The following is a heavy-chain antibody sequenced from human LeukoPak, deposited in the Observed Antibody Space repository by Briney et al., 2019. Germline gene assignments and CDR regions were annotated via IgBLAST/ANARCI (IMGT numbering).Heavy chain of an antibody. CDR2: ISYDGSNK. Sequence: PGGSLRLSCAASGFTFSSYAMHWVRQAPGKGLEWVAVISYDGSNKYYADSVKGRFTISRDNSKNTLYLQMNSLRAEDMAVYYCAKSYYCDKLAYYWGQGTLVTVSS. CDR3: AKSYYCDKLAYY. V-gene: IGHV3-30*18. CDR1: GFTFSSYA. D-gene: IGHD3-22*01. J-gene: IGHJ4*02.